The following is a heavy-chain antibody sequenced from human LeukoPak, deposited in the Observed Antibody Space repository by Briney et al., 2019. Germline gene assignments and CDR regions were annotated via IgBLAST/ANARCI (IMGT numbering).Heavy chain of an antibody. D-gene: IGHD3-9*01. V-gene: IGHV3-23*01. Sequence: GGSQRLSCAASGFTFRSYAMSWVRQAPGKGLEWVSAIIGSGGSTYYADSVKGRFTISRDNSKNTLYLQVNSLRAEDTALYYCAKEMSDIVAGYADAFDIWGQGTMVTVSS. CDR1: GFTFRSYA. CDR2: IIGSGGST. J-gene: IGHJ3*02. CDR3: AKEMSDIVAGYADAFDI.